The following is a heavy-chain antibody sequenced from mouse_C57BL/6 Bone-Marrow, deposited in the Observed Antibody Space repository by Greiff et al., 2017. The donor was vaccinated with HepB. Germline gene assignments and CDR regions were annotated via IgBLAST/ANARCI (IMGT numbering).Heavy chain of an antibody. J-gene: IGHJ3*01. CDR2: IYPRSGNT. CDR3: AREDYGSSPVAY. CDR1: GYTFTSYG. V-gene: IGHV1-81*01. Sequence: VQLQQSGAELARPGASVKLSCKASGYTFTSYGISWVKQRTGQGLEWIGEIYPRSGNTYYNEKFKGKATLTADKSSSTAYMELRSLTSEDSAVYFCAREDYGSSPVAYWGQGTLVTVSA. D-gene: IGHD1-1*01.